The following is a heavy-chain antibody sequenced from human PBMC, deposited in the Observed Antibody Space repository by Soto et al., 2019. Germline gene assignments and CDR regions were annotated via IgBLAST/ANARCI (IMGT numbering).Heavy chain of an antibody. V-gene: IGHV3-48*03. CDR2: ISGTGSTK. Sequence: EVQLVESGGGLVQPGGSLRLCCAASGFTFSTYEMHWVRQAPGKGLEWVSYISGTGSTKYFADSVKGRFTISRDNAKNSLYLHMTSLRAEGTALYYCAREWNAAYIDYWGQGTLVTVSS. J-gene: IGHJ4*02. CDR1: GFTFSTYE. D-gene: IGHD3-16*01. CDR3: AREWNAAYIDY.